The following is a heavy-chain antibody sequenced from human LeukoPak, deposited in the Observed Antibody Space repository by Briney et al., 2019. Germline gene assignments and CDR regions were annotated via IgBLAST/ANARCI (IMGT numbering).Heavy chain of an antibody. V-gene: IGHV4-59*01. J-gene: IGHJ6*02. CDR2: IYYSGST. D-gene: IGHD3-10*01. CDR3: ARSGSVSYYYYYGMDV. Sequence: PSETLSLTCTVSGGSISSYYWSWIRQPPGKGLEWIGYIYYSGSTNYNPSLKSRVTISVDTSKIQFSLKLSSVTAADTAVYYCARSGSVSYYYYYGMDVWGQGTTVTVSS. CDR1: GGSISSYY.